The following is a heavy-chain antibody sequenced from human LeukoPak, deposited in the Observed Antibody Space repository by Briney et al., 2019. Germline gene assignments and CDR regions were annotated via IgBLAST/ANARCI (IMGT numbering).Heavy chain of an antibody. D-gene: IGHD6-19*01. CDR2: IYSGGST. CDR1: GFTVSSNY. CDR3: AKGGDSSGWSYFDY. V-gene: IGHV3-53*05. Sequence: GGSLRLSCAASGFTVSSNYMSWVRQAPGKGLEWVSVIYSGGSTYYADSVKGRFTISRDNSKNTLYLQMNSLRAEDTALYYCAKGGDSSGWSYFDYWGQGTLVTVSS. J-gene: IGHJ4*02.